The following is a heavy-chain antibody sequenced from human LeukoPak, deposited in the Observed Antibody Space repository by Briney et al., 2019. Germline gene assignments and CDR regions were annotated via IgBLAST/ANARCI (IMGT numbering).Heavy chain of an antibody. Sequence: GGSLRLSCAASGFTVSSNYMSWVRQAPGKGLEWVSAISGSGGSTYYADSVKGRFTISRDNSKNTLYLQMNSLRAEDTAVYYCAKDRSTSPNYYDSSGTFDYWGQGTLVTVSS. CDR1: GFTVSSNY. V-gene: IGHV3-23*01. D-gene: IGHD3-22*01. CDR3: AKDRSTSPNYYDSSGTFDY. J-gene: IGHJ4*02. CDR2: ISGSGGST.